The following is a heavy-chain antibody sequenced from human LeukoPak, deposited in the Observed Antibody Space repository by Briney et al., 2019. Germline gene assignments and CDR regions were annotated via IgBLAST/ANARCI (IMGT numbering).Heavy chain of an antibody. CDR3: ARSHYDSSGYYYYGMDV. CDR2: IWYDGSNK. J-gene: IGHJ6*02. D-gene: IGHD3-22*01. CDR1: GFTFSSYG. Sequence: GRSLRLSCAASGFTFSSYGMHWVRQAPGKGLEWVAVIWYDGSNKYHADSVKGRFTISRDNSKNTLYLQMNSLRAEDTAVYYCARSHYDSSGYYYYGMDVWGQGTTVTVSS. V-gene: IGHV3-33*01.